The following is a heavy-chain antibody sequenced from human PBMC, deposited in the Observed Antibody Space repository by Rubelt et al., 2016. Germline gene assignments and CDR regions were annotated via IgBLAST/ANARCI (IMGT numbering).Heavy chain of an antibody. CDR2: INHSGST. D-gene: IGHD3-10*01. Sequence: QVQLQQWGAGLLKPSETLSLTCAVYGGSFSGYYWSWIRQPPGKGLEWIGEINHSGSTNYNPSLKSRVTISAATSKNQFSLNLNAVTAADTAVYYCARGLDSTKTGADWGQGTLVTVSS. CDR3: ARGLDSTKTGAD. CDR1: GGSFSGYY. J-gene: IGHJ4*02. V-gene: IGHV4-34*01.